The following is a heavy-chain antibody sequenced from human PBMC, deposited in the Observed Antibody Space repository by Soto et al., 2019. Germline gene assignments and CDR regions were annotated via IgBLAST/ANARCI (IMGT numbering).Heavy chain of an antibody. Sequence: ASVKVSCKASGYTFTSYYMHWVRQAPGQGLEWMGIINPSGGSTSYAQKFQGRVTMTRDTSTSTVYMELSSLRSEDTAVYYCAILEYCGGDCYAPYYLDYWGQG. V-gene: IGHV1-46*01. D-gene: IGHD2-21*02. CDR2: INPSGGST. J-gene: IGHJ4*02. CDR3: AILEYCGGDCYAPYYLDY. CDR1: GYTFTSYY.